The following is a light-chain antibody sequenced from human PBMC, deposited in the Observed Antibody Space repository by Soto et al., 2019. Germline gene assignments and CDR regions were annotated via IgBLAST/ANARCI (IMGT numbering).Light chain of an antibody. V-gene: IGKV3-20*01. J-gene: IGKJ3*01. Sequence: EIVLTQSPGTLSLSPGERATLSCRASQSIYINSLAWYQHKRGQAPSLLIYAATVRATAVPDRFNGSGSGTDFALTISRLEPEDSAMYYCQQYGDSPLAFGPGTKLDVK. CDR3: QQYGDSPLA. CDR1: QSIYINS. CDR2: AAT.